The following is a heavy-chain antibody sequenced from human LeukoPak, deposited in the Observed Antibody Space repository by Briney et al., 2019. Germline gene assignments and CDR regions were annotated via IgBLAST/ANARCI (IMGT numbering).Heavy chain of an antibody. CDR3: ARGAAAGSFDY. CDR2: IWYDGSNK. J-gene: IGHJ4*02. D-gene: IGHD6-13*01. CDR1: GFTFSSYG. Sequence: PGGSLRLSCAASGFTFSSYGMHWVRQAPGKGLEWVAVIWYDGSNKYYADSVKGRFTISRDNSKNTLYLQMNSLRAEDTAVYYCARGAAAGSFDYWGQGTLVTVSS. V-gene: IGHV3-33*01.